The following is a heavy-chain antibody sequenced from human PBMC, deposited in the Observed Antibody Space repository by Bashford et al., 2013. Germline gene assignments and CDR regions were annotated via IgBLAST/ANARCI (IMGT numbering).Heavy chain of an antibody. Sequence: ASVKVSCKASGYLFTSYGISWLRQAPGQGLEWMGWISAYNGDTNYAQKFQGRVTMTTDTSTSTAYMEVRSLSSNDTAVYYCARGFMTTMTSTLDYWGQGTLVTVSS. CDR3: ARGFMTTMTSTLDY. CDR1: GYLFTSYG. V-gene: IGHV1-18*01. CDR2: ISAYNGDT. D-gene: IGHD4-17*01. J-gene: IGHJ4*02.